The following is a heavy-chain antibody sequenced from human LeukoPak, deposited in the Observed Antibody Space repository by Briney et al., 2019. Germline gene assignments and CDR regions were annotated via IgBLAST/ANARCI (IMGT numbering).Heavy chain of an antibody. CDR3: ARDRVSDYYYYYYMDV. CDR2: IYYSGST. D-gene: IGHD6-13*01. J-gene: IGHJ6*03. Sequence: SETLSLTCTVSGGSISSHYWSWIRQPPGKGLEWIGCIYYSGSTNYNPSLKSRVTISVDTSKNQFSLKLSSVTAADTAVYYCARDRVSDYYYYYYMDVWGKGTTVTVSS. V-gene: IGHV4-59*11. CDR1: GGSISSHY.